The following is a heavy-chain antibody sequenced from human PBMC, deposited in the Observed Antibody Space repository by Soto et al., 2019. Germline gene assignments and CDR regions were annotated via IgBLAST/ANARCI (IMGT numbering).Heavy chain of an antibody. V-gene: IGHV3-30*18. J-gene: IGHJ6*03. CDR3: AKPYYLYYYYTDV. CDR1: GFTFSSYG. Sequence: GESLKISCAASGFTFSSYGMHWVRQAPGKGLEWVAVISYDGSNKYYADSVKGRFTISRDNSKNTLYLQMNSLRAEDTAVYYCAKPYYLYYYYTDVWGKGTTVTVSS. D-gene: IGHD1-26*01. CDR2: ISYDGSNK.